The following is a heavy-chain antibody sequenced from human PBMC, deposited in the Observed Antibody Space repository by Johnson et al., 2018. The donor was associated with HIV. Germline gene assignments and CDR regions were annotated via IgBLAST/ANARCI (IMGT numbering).Heavy chain of an antibody. J-gene: IGHJ3*02. CDR2: ISGSGGST. Sequence: EKLVESGGGLVQPGGSLRLSCAASGFTFSSYAMSWVRQAPGKGLEWVSAISGSGGSTYYADSVKGRFTISRDNSKNTLSLQMDSLRVEDTAVYFCARGPLPGMSPFDIWGHGTMVSVSS. CDR1: GFTFSSYA. CDR3: ARGPLPGMSPFDI. V-gene: IGHV3-23*04.